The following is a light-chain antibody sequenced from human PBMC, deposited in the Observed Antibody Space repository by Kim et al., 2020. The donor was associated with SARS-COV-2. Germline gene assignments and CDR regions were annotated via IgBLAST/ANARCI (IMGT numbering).Light chain of an antibody. Sequence: ASVGDRVTITCRASQSISSYLNWYQQKPGKAPKLLIYAASSLQSGVPSRFSCSGSGTDFTLTISSLQPEDFATYYCQQSYSTGITFGQGTRLEIK. CDR2: AAS. CDR3: QQSYSTGIT. J-gene: IGKJ5*01. CDR1: QSISSY. V-gene: IGKV1-39*01.